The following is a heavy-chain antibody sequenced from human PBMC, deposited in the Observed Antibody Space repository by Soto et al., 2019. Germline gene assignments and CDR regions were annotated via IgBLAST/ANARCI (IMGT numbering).Heavy chain of an antibody. V-gene: IGHV4-39*01. CDR3: MLGSGWKDFDY. Sequence: PSETLSLTCTVSGGSISSSSYYWGWIRQPPGKGLEWIGNIYYSGSTYYSPSLKSRVTISVDTSKNQFSLRLSPVTAADTAVYYCMLGSGWKDFDYWGQGTLVTVSS. J-gene: IGHJ4*02. D-gene: IGHD3-22*01. CDR2: IYYSGST. CDR1: GGSISSSSYY.